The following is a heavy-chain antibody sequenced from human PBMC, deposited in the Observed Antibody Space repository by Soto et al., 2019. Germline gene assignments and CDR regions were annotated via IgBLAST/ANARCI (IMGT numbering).Heavy chain of an antibody. CDR2: IKSISDGGAT. Sequence: GGSLRLSCAASGFSFSSAWMSWVRQTPEKGLEWVGRIKSISDGGATDYAAPVKGRFTISRDDSENTLYLQMNSLKTEDTAVYYCTTDSFYSPVDHRGQGPLVTVSS. CDR3: TTDSFYSPVDH. CDR1: GFSFSSAW. D-gene: IGHD4-4*01. J-gene: IGHJ4*02. V-gene: IGHV3-15*01.